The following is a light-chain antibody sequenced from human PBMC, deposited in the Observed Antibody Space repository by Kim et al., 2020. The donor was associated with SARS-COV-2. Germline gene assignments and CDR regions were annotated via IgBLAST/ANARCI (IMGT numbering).Light chain of an antibody. V-gene: IGLV4-69*01. J-gene: IGLJ2*01. CDR1: SGHSSYA. Sequence: SVKLTCTLSSGHSSYAIAWHQQQPEKGPRYLMKLNSDGSHSKGDGIPDRFSGSSSGAERYLTISSLQSEDEADYYCQTWGTGIPVVFGGGTQLTVL. CDR2: LNSDGSH. CDR3: QTWGTGIPVV.